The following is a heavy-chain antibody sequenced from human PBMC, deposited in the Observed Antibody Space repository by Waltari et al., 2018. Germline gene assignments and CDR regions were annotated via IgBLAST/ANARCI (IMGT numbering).Heavy chain of an antibody. CDR3: AREMSPYSSSRVFDY. J-gene: IGHJ4*02. CDR1: GGTFSSYA. V-gene: IGHV1-69*08. Sequence: QVQLVQSGAEVKKPGSSVKVYCKASGGTFSSYAISWVRQAPGQGLEWMGRIIPLFGTANYAQKLQGRVTITADKSTGTAYMELSSLRSEDMAVYYCAREMSPYSSSRVFDYWGQGTLVTVSS. CDR2: IIPLFGTA. D-gene: IGHD6-13*01.